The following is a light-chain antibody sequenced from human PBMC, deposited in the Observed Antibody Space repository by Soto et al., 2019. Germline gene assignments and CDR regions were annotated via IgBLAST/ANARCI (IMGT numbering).Light chain of an antibody. V-gene: IGKV1-5*03. J-gene: IGKJ2*03. CDR3: QQYNAHPYS. CDR1: QSIHSW. Sequence: DFQMTQSPSTLSASVGDRVTITCRASQSIHSWLAWYQQKPGRTPKLLIYKASTLATGVPSRFSGSGSGTECTLTISSVQPDDFATYYCQQYNAHPYSFGQGTKLEI. CDR2: KAS.